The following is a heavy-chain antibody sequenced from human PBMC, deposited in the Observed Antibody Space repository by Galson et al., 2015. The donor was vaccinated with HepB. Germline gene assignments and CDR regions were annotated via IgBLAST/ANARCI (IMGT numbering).Heavy chain of an antibody. Sequence: SVKVSCKASGYSFTNYGISWVRQAPGQGLEWMGWINSYNGNTKSAQKFQDRVAMTTDTSANTAYMELTSLRFDDTAVYYCARGGRLWELSSLDYLGRGTLVTVSS. V-gene: IGHV1-18*01. CDR2: INSYNGNT. J-gene: IGHJ4*02. D-gene: IGHD3-16*02. CDR1: GYSFTNYG. CDR3: ARGGRLWELSSLDY.